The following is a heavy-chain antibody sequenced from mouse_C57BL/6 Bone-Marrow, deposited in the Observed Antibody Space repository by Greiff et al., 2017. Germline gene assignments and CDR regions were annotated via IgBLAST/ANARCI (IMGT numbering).Heavy chain of an antibody. CDR3: ARSGINTGVATQWYFDV. CDR1: GYAFSSYW. D-gene: IGHD1-1*01. CDR2: IYPGDGDT. J-gene: IGHJ1*03. V-gene: IGHV1-80*01. Sequence: QVQLQQSGAELVKPGASVKISCKASGYAFSSYWMNWVKQRPGKGLEWIGQIYPGDGDTNYNGKFKGKATLTADKSSSTAYMQISSLTSEDAAVYCCARSGINTGVATQWYFDVWGTGTTVTVSS.